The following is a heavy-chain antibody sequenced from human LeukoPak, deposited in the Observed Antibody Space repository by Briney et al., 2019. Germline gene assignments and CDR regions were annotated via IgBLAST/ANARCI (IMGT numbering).Heavy chain of an antibody. Sequence: PSETLSLTCTASGGSISSSSYYWGCIRQPPGKGLEWSGRTYYSGGTYYNPSLMSRVTISVDTSKNQFSLKLSSVTAADTAVYYCARQVMDYDFWSGYYAHAFDIWGQGTMVTVSS. CDR3: ARQVMDYDFWSGYYAHAFDI. CDR1: GGSISSSSYY. J-gene: IGHJ3*02. D-gene: IGHD3-3*01. CDR2: TYYSGGT. V-gene: IGHV4-39*01.